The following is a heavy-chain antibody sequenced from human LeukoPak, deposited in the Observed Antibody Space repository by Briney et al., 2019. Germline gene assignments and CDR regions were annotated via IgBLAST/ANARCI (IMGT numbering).Heavy chain of an antibody. Sequence: GGSLRLSCAASGFTFSSYGMHWVRQAPGKGLEWVAFIRYDGSNKYYADSVKGRFTISRDNSKNTLYLQMNSLRAEDTAVYYCAKVQNYYGSGSVGSYFDYWGQGTLVTVSS. D-gene: IGHD3-10*01. CDR3: AKVQNYYGSGSVGSYFDY. V-gene: IGHV3-30*02. J-gene: IGHJ4*02. CDR1: GFTFSSYG. CDR2: IRYDGSNK.